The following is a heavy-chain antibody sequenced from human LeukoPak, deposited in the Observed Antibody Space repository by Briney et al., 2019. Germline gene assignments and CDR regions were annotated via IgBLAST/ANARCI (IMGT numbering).Heavy chain of an antibody. CDR1: GFTFSSYN. V-gene: IGHV3-21*01. CDR3: AKSSRIAAAYDY. D-gene: IGHD6-13*01. CDR2: ISSSSSYI. Sequence: GGSLRLSCAASGFTFSSYNMNWVRQPPGKGLEWVSSISSSSSYIYYADSVKGRFTISRANAKNSLYPQMNSLRAEDTAVYYCAKSSRIAAAYDYWGQGTLVTVSS. J-gene: IGHJ4*02.